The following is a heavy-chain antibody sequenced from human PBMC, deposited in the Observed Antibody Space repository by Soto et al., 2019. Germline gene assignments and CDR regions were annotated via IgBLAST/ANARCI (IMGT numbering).Heavy chain of an antibody. CDR3: ARDDSADCSNGVCSFFYNHDMDV. D-gene: IGHD2-8*01. CDR1: GYSFTDYH. CDR2: INPKSGGT. J-gene: IGHJ6*04. V-gene: IGHV1-2*04. Sequence: ASVKVSCKASGYSFTDYHIHWVRQASGQGLEWLGRINPKSGGTSTAQKFQGWVTMTTDTSISTAAMELTRLTSDHKAIYSCARDDSADCSNGVCSFFYNHDMDVWGKGTTVTDS.